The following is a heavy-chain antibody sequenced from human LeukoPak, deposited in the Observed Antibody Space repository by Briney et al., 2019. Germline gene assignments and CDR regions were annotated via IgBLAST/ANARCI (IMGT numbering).Heavy chain of an antibody. D-gene: IGHD6-13*01. CDR2: INHGGST. V-gene: IGHV4-34*01. CDR1: GGSFSGDF. CDR3: ARRLTIKYSSSWYNWFDP. J-gene: IGHJ5*02. Sequence: SETLSLTCAVYGGSFSGDFWSWIRQSPGKGLEWLGEINHGGSTTYNPSLQSRVTMSVDTSTNQISLKLSSVTAADTAVYYCARRLTIKYSSSWYNWFDPWGQGTLVTVSS.